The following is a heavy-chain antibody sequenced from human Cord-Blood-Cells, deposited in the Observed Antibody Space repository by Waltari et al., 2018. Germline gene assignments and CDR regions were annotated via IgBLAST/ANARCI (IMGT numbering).Heavy chain of an antibody. D-gene: IGHD3-10*01. J-gene: IGHJ4*02. V-gene: IGHV3-53*01. CDR2: IYSGGST. CDR1: GFTVRSNY. CDR3: ARGWFGEFDY. Sequence: EVQLVESGGGLIQPGGSLRLSCSASGFTVRSNYMTLVRQAPGKGLEWVSVIYSGGSTYYADSVKGRFTISRDNSKNTLYLQMNSLRAEDTAVYYCARGWFGEFDYWGQGTLVTVSS.